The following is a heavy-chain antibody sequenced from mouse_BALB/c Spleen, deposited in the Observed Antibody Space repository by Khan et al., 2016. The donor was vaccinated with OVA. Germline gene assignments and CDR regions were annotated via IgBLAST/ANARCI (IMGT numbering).Heavy chain of an antibody. CDR2: IWGDGNT. D-gene: IGHD1-2*01. V-gene: IGHV2-6-7*01. CDR1: GFSLTGYG. J-gene: IGHJ3*01. CDR3: AREGNYYGAWFAY. Sequence: QMQLEESGPGLVAPSQSLSITCTVSGFSLTGYGVNWVRQPPGKGLEWLGMIWGDGNTDYNSALKSRLNISKDNSTSQVFLKINSLQIDDTARYYCAREGNYYGAWFAYWDQGTLVTVSA.